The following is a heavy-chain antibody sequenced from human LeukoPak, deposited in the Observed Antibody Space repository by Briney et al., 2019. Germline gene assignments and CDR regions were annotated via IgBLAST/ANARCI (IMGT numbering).Heavy chain of an antibody. Sequence: ASVKVSCKASGYTFTAYYMHWVRQAPGQGLEWMGWINLNSGGTNSAQKFQGRVTMTRDTSISAAYMELSRLGSDDTAVYYCARVAGGDWYYFDFWGHGTLVTVSS. V-gene: IGHV1-2*02. J-gene: IGHJ4*01. CDR1: GYTFTAYY. CDR2: INLNSGGT. CDR3: ARVAGGDWYYFDF. D-gene: IGHD2-21*02.